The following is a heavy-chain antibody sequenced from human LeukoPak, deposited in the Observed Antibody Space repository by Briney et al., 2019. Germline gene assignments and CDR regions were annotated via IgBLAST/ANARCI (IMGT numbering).Heavy chain of an antibody. Sequence: GGSLRLSCAASGFTFSSYAMSWVRQAPGKELDWVSAISGSGGSTYFADSVKGRFTISRDNSKNTLYLQMNSLSAEGTGVYYCAKVGDGYKLDDWGQGTLVTVSS. D-gene: IGHD5-24*01. J-gene: IGHJ4*02. CDR2: ISGSGGST. V-gene: IGHV3-23*01. CDR3: AKVGDGYKLDD. CDR1: GFTFSSYA.